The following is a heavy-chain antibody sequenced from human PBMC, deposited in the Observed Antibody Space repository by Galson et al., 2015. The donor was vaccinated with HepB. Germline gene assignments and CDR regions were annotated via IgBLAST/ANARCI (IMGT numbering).Heavy chain of an antibody. D-gene: IGHD1-1*01. V-gene: IGHV3-21*01. J-gene: IGHJ6*03. CDR3: ARDPGMTTSYYYYYYMDV. CDR2: ISSSSSYI. Sequence: SLRLSCAASGFTFSSYSMNWVRQAPGKGLEWVSSISSSSSYIYYADSVKGRFTISRDNAKNSLYLQMNSLRAEDTAVYYCARDPGMTTSYYYYYYMDVWGKGTTVTVSS. CDR1: GFTFSSYS.